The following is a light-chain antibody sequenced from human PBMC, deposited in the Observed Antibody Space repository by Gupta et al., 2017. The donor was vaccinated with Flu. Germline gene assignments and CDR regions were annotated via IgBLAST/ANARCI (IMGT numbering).Light chain of an antibody. V-gene: IGLV2-14*01. Sequence: QSALTQPASVSGSSGQSITISCTGTSSDVGAYNFVSWYQQHPGKAPKLIIYEVSTRPLGVSNRFSGSKYGSTASLTISALQPEDEADYYCSSSTTINTGIFGTGTKVTVL. J-gene: IGLJ1*01. CDR3: SSSTTINTGI. CDR1: SSDVGAYNF. CDR2: EVS.